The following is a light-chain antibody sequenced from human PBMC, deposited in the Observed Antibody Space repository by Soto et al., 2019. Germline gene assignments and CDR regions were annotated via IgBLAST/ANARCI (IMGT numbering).Light chain of an antibody. V-gene: IGLV2-14*02. Sequence: QSVLTQPASVSGSPGQSITISCTGTSSDVGSYNLVSWYQQHPGKAPKLMIYEGNKRPSGVSNRFSASKSGNTASLTISGLQAEDEAEYYCSSYTNINTRACVFGTGTKLTVL. J-gene: IGLJ1*01. CDR1: SSDVGSYNL. CDR3: SSYTNINTRACV. CDR2: EGN.